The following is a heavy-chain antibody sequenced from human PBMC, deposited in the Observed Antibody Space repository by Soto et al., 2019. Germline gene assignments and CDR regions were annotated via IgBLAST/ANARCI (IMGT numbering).Heavy chain of an antibody. V-gene: IGHV1-8*01. D-gene: IGHD1-26*01. J-gene: IGHJ4*02. Sequence: ASVEVSCRASGYSFTSLDINWVRQTAGQGLEWMGWMQPSTGRTGYAQKFQGRVTMTRDTSINTAYMELTTLTSDDTAFYYCARGVSAGVDYWGQGTLVTVSS. CDR2: MQPSTGRT. CDR3: ARGVSAGVDY. CDR1: GYSFTSLD.